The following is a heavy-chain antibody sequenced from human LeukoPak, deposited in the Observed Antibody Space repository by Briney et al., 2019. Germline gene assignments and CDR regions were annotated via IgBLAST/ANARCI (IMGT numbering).Heavy chain of an antibody. Sequence: PGGSLRLSCEVTGFTVSKNYMNWVRQAPGKGLEWVSGISWNSGSIGYADSVKGRFTISRDNAKNSLYLQMNSLRAEDMALYYCAKGIRAAAGVDFDYWGQGTLVTVSS. CDR1: GFTVSKNY. CDR2: ISWNSGSI. CDR3: AKGIRAAAGVDFDY. V-gene: IGHV3-9*03. D-gene: IGHD6-13*01. J-gene: IGHJ4*02.